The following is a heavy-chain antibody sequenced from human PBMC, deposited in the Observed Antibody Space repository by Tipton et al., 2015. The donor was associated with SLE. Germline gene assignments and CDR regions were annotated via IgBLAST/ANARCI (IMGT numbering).Heavy chain of an antibody. Sequence: SLRLSCAASGFTFSSYTMHWVRQAPGKGLEWVAVISYDGSNKYYADSVKGRFTISRDNSKNTLYLQMISLRTEDTAVYYCARDETSFGVAIDGNYYYYYGMDVWGQGTTVTVSS. CDR2: ISYDGSNK. D-gene: IGHD3-3*01. J-gene: IGHJ6*02. V-gene: IGHV3-30*04. CDR1: GFTFSSYT. CDR3: ARDETSFGVAIDGNYYYYYGMDV.